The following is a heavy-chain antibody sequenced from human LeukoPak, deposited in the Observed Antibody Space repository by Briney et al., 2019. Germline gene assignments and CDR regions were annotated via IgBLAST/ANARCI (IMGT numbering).Heavy chain of an antibody. Sequence: PSETLSLTCTVSGGSISSHSWSWIRLPAGKGLEWIGRIYTSGSTNSNPSLKSRVTMSVDTPKSQFSLMLSSVTAADTAVYYCVRGLYDSSTYRAFHIWGQGTMVTVSS. CDR1: GGSISSHS. D-gene: IGHD3-22*01. CDR2: IYTSGST. J-gene: IGHJ3*02. CDR3: VRGLYDSSTYRAFHI. V-gene: IGHV4-4*07.